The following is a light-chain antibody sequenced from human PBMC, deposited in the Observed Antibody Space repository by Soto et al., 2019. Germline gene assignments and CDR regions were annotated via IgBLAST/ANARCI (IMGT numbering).Light chain of an antibody. J-gene: IGKJ5*01. CDR2: DAS. Sequence: EIVLTQSPDTLSLSPGERATLSCRASQSVSNNYLAWYQQKPGQAPRLLIYDASNRATGIPERFSGSGSGTDFTLTISRLEPQDSAMYYCQQYVISVTFGQGTRLEIK. CDR1: QSVSNNY. V-gene: IGKV3-20*01. CDR3: QQYVISVT.